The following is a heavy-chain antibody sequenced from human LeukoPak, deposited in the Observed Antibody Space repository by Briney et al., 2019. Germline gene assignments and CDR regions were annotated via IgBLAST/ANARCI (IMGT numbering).Heavy chain of an antibody. CDR3: ARDGIYYYDSSLY. CDR2: IKQDGSEK. CDR1: GFTFSSYW. V-gene: IGHV3-7*03. Sequence: PGGSLRLSCAASGFTFSSYWISWVRQAPGKGLEWVANIKQDGSEKYYVDSVKGRFTISRDNAKNSLYLQMNSLRAEDTAVYYCARDGIYYYDSSLYWGQGNLVTVSS. D-gene: IGHD3-22*01. J-gene: IGHJ4*02.